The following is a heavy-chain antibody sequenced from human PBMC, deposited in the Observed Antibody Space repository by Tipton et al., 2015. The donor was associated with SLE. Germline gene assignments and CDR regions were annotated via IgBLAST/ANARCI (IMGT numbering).Heavy chain of an antibody. CDR3: ATPGIAAPYWYFDL. CDR1: GGSISSSSYY. D-gene: IGHD6-13*01. CDR2: IYYSGST. J-gene: IGHJ2*01. Sequence: TLSLTCTVSGGSISSSSYYWGWIRQPPGKGLEWIGSIYYSGSTYYNPSLKSRVTISADTSKNHFSLKLSSVTAADTAVYYCATPGIAAPYWYFDLWGRGTLVTVSS. V-gene: IGHV4-39*01.